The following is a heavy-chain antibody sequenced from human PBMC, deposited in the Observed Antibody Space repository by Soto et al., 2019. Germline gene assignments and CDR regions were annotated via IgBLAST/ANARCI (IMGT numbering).Heavy chain of an antibody. CDR2: IIPIFGTA. CDR1: GGTFSSYA. CDR3: ARGPIYSGSYPYTFDI. V-gene: IGHV1-69*13. J-gene: IGHJ3*02. Sequence: SVKVSCKASGGTFSSYAISWVRQAPGQGLEWMGGIIPIFGTANYAQKFQGRVTITADESTSTAYMELSSLRSEDTAVYYCARGPIYSGSYPYTFDIWGQGTMVTVSS. D-gene: IGHD1-26*01.